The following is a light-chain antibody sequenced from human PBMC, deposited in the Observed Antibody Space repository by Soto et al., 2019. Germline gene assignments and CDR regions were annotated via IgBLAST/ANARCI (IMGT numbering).Light chain of an antibody. Sequence: DIQMTPSPSSMCESVGERVTMTCRASQSISNHLNWYQQKPGKAPKLLIFAASSLQSGVPSRFSGSRSGPDFTLTISSLQPEDFATYYCQQSYSRPPTFGQGTKVDIK. CDR3: QQSYSRPPT. J-gene: IGKJ1*01. CDR1: QSISNH. V-gene: IGKV1-39*01. CDR2: AAS.